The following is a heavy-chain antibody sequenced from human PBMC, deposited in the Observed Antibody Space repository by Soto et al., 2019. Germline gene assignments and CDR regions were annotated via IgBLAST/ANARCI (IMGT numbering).Heavy chain of an antibody. J-gene: IGHJ6*02. CDR2: IYSGGTT. CDR1: GFTVSPNY. CDR3: ARHYSYDYYYYYYGLDV. Sequence: GGSLRLSCAASGFTVSPNYMSWVRQAPGKGLEWVSVIYSGGTTYYADAVKGRFTISRDNSKNTLYLQMNSLRAEDTAVYYCARHYSYDYYYYYYGLDVWGQGTTVTVSS. V-gene: IGHV3-53*01. D-gene: IGHD4-4*01.